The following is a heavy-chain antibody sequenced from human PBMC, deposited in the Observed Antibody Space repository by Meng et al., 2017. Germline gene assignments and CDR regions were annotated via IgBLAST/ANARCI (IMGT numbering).Heavy chain of an antibody. CDR2: IYYSGST. J-gene: IGHJ4*02. CDR3: ARGGYYDSSGYYL. D-gene: IGHD3-22*01. V-gene: IGHV4-61*01. CDR1: GGSVSIGSYY. Sequence: SETLSLTCAVSGGSVSIGSYYRSWIRQPPGKGLEWIGYIYYSGSTNYNPSLKSRVTISVDTSKNQFSLKLSSVSAADTDVYYCARGGYYDSSGYYLWGQGTL.